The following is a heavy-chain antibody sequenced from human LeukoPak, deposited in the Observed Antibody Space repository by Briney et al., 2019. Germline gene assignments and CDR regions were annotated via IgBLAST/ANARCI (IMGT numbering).Heavy chain of an antibody. CDR1: GYTFTEYF. D-gene: IGHD6-13*01. CDR2: NNPKSGDT. V-gene: IGHV1-2*02. CDR3: AGISWALFDH. J-gene: IGHJ4*02. Sequence: VSVKVSCKASGYTFTEYFIHWVRQAPGQGLEWLGWNNPKSGDTNYAQNFQGRVTMTRDTTINTAYMELSSLRSDDTAVYYCAGISWALFDHWGQGTLVTVSS.